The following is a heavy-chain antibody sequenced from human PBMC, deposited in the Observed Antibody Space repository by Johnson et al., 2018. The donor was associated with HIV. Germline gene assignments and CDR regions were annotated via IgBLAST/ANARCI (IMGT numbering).Heavy chain of an antibody. D-gene: IGHD6-13*01. CDR1: GFTVSSNY. J-gene: IGHJ3*02. CDR2: ISSSGNTI. Sequence: QVQLVESGGGLVQPGGSLRLSCAASGFTVSSNYMSWVRQAPGKGLEWVSYISSSGNTIYYADSVKGRFTISRDNSKNTLYLQMNSLRAEDTAVYYCAKDWRRSSTWLRPDAFDIWGQGTMVTVSS. V-gene: IGHV3-11*01. CDR3: AKDWRRSSTWLRPDAFDI.